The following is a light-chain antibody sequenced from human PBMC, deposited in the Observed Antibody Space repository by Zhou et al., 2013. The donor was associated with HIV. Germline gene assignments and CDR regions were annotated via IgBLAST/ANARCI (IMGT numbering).Light chain of an antibody. CDR1: QSISSSY. CDR3: HQYGSSPLFT. Sequence: EIVLAQSPGTLSLSPGERATLSCRASQSISSSYLAWYQQKPGQAPRLLIYDTSSRATGIPDRFSGSGSGTDFTLTISRLEPEDFAVYYCHQYGSSPLFTFGPGTKVDIK. V-gene: IGKV3-20*01. CDR2: DTS. J-gene: IGKJ3*01.